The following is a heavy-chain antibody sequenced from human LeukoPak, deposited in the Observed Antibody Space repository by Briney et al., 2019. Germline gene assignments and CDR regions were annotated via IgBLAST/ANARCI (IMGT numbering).Heavy chain of an antibody. CDR3: ARASRHEDCGGDCYSTAY. J-gene: IGHJ4*02. Sequence: APVKVSCKASGYTFTSYYMHWVRQAPGQGLEWMGIINPSGGSTSYAQKFQGRVTMTRDTSTSTVYMELSSLRSEDTAVYYCARASRHEDCGGDCYSTAYWGQGTLVTVSS. V-gene: IGHV1-46*01. CDR2: INPSGGST. CDR1: GYTFTSYY. D-gene: IGHD2-21*02.